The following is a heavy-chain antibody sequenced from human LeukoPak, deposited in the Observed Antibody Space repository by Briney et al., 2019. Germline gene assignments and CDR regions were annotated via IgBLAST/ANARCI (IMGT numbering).Heavy chain of an antibody. CDR3: ARGGMTTVTTATHWFDP. V-gene: IGHV4-4*02. CDR2: IYHSGST. CDR1: GVSISSSYW. Sequence: SETLSLTCAVSGVSISSSYWWGWVRQPPGKGLEWIGEIYHSGSTNYNPSLKSRVIISVDNSKNQFSLKLTSVTAADTAVYYCARGGMTTVTTATHWFDPWGRGTLVTVSS. D-gene: IGHD4-17*01. J-gene: IGHJ5*02.